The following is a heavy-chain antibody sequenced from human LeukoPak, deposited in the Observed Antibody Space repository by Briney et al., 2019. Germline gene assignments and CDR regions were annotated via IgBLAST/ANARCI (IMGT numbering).Heavy chain of an antibody. CDR3: ATDQRYAFDY. J-gene: IGHJ4*02. D-gene: IGHD3-9*01. CDR1: GXSFTDYP. CDR2: IRTTAEGAKYA. V-gene: IGHV3-48*02. Sequence: GRSLRLSCATSGXSFTDYPMNWVRQAPGKGLEWISNIRTTAEGAKYAYYADSVKGRVTISRDDGKNTLYLHMNSLRDDDTAVYYCATDQRYAFDYWGQGILVTVSS.